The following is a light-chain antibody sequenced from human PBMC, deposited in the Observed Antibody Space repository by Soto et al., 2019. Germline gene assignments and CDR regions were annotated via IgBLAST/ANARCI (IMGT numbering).Light chain of an antibody. J-gene: IGLJ1*01. CDR1: SSDVGGYNY. V-gene: IGLV2-8*01. Sequence: QSALTQPPSASGSPGQSVTISCTGTSSDVGGYNYVSWYQQHPGKAPKLMIYEVSKRPSGVPDRFSGSKSGNTASLNVSGLQAEDEADYYCSSYAGSNNLVFGTGTKLTVL. CDR2: EVS. CDR3: SSYAGSNNLV.